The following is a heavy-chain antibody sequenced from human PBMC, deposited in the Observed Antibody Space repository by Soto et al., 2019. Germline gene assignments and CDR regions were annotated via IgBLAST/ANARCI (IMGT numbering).Heavy chain of an antibody. CDR1: GFTFSSYA. CDR2: ISGSGGSA. J-gene: IGHJ4*02. Sequence: XGSLILSCAASGFTFSSYAMSWVRQAPGKGLEWVSGISGSGGSAYFADSVKGRFTISRDNSKNTLYLQMNSLRAEDTAVYYCAKEGRTRAYFYYDSSGYDYWGQGTLVTVSS. D-gene: IGHD3-22*01. V-gene: IGHV3-23*01. CDR3: AKEGRTRAYFYYDSSGYDY.